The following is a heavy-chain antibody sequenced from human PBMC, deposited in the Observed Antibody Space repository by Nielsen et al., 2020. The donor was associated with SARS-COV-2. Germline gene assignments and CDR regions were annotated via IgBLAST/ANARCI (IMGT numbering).Heavy chain of an antibody. CDR2: IHYSGSP. J-gene: IGHJ4*02. V-gene: IGHV4-59*13. CDR1: GGSISTYY. CDR3: ARLLDGDTFDY. D-gene: IGHD3-10*01. Sequence: SETLSLTCTVSGGSISTYYWSWIRQPPGKGLEWIGYIHYSGSPNYNPSLKSRVTISVDTSKNQFSLTLSSVTAADTAVYYCARLLDGDTFDYWGQGTLVTVSS.